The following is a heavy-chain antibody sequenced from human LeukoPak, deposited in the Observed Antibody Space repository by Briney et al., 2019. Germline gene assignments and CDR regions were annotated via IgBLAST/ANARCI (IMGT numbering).Heavy chain of an antibody. J-gene: IGHJ3*02. CDR2: ISWNSGSI. D-gene: IGHD6-13*01. V-gene: IGHV3-9*03. CDR1: GFTFDDYA. CDR3: AKNFSSSWYGGDDAFDI. Sequence: GGSLRLSCAASGFTFDDYAMHWVRQAPGKGLEWVSGISWNSGSIGYADSVKGRFTISRDNAKNSLYLQMNSLRAEDMALYYCAKNFSSSWYGGDDAFDIWGQGTMVTVSS.